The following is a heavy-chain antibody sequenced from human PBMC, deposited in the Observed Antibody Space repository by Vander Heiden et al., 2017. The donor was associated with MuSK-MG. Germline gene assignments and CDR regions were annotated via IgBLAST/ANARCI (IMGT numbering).Heavy chain of an antibody. Sequence: LLESGAGWGLPRGSLGLPCAASGFPVRSNYMSWVRRAPGKGLEWVSVIYSGGSTYYADSVKGRFTISRDNSKNTLYLQMNSLRAEDTAVYYCARDRVAGYYYFDYWGQGTLVTVSS. CDR1: GFPVRSNY. CDR2: IYSGGST. J-gene: IGHJ4*02. D-gene: IGHD6-19*01. CDR3: ARDRVAGYYYFDY. V-gene: IGHV3-66*01.